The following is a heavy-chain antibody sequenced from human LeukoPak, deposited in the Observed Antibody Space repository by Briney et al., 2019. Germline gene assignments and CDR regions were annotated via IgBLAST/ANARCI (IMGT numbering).Heavy chain of an antibody. J-gene: IGHJ4*02. CDR3: ARVTYPDY. V-gene: IGHV3-48*03. D-gene: IGHD2-2*02. CDR2: ISSSGYTI. CDR1: GFTLSSYE. Sequence: GGSLRLSCAASGFTLSSYEMNWVRQAPGKGLEWVSYISSSGYTIYYADSVKGRFTISRDNAKNSLYLQMNSLRAGDTAVYYCARVTYPDYWGQGTLVTVSS.